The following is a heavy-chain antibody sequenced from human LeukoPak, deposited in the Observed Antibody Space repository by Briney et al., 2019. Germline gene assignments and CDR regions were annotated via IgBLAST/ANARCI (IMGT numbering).Heavy chain of an antibody. D-gene: IGHD6-19*01. CDR2: MWYDESSK. CDR3: ARGLAVAGTGDAFDI. Sequence: GGSLRPSCAASGFTFNSYDMHWVRQAPGKGLEWVAIMWYDESSKYYADSVKGRFTISRDNSQNTLYLQMNSLRAQDTAVYYCARGLAVAGTGDAFDIWGQGTMVTVSS. J-gene: IGHJ3*02. CDR1: GFTFNSYD. V-gene: IGHV3-33*01.